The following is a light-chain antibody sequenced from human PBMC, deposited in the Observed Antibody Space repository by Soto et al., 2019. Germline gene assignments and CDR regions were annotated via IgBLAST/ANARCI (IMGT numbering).Light chain of an antibody. Sequence: QSVLTQPASVSGSPGQSITISCTGTSSDVGGYNYVSWYQQHPGKAPKLMIYEVSNRPPGVSNRFSGSKSGNTASLTISGLQAEDEADDYCRSYTSSSPQVFGGGTKLTVL. V-gene: IGLV2-14*01. CDR3: RSYTSSSPQV. CDR2: EVS. J-gene: IGLJ2*01. CDR1: SSDVGGYNY.